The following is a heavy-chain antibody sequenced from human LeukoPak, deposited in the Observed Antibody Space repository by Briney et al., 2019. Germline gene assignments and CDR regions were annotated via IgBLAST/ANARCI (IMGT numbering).Heavy chain of an antibody. J-gene: IGHJ5*02. CDR1: GGSITSGNYY. CDR2: IKYSGTT. Sequence: SETLSLTCSVSGGSITSGNYYWGWIRQPPGKGLEWIGSIKYSGTTYQNPSLKSRVTISVDTSKNQFSLKLSSVTAADTAVYYCARKTAAGTVWFDPWGQGTLVTVSS. D-gene: IGHD6-13*01. CDR3: ARKTAAGTVWFDP. V-gene: IGHV4-39*01.